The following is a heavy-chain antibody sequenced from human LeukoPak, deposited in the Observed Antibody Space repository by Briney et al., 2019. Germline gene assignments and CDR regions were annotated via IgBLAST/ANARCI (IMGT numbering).Heavy chain of an antibody. D-gene: IGHD1-1*01. V-gene: IGHV5-51*01. CDR1: GYSFTSYW. CDR2: IYPGDSDT. Sequence: GESLKISCKGSGYSFTSYWIGWVRQMPGKGLEWMGIIYPGDSDTRYSPSFQGQVTISADKSISTAYLQWSSLKASDTAMYYCARSPHSTYYYYGMDVWGQGTTVTVSS. J-gene: IGHJ6*02. CDR3: ARSPHSTYYYYGMDV.